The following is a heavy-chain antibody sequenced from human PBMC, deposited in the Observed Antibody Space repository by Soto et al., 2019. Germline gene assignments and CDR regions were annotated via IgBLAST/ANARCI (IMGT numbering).Heavy chain of an antibody. D-gene: IGHD1-1*01. V-gene: IGHV3-53*01. CDR3: ARLTEAERP. CDR2: LYNHGKT. CDR1: GCIVSSSH. Sequence: VQLVEAGGGLTQPGGSLRLSCVVSGCIVSSSHMIWVRQAPGKGLEGVSILYNHGKTNYVDSVKGRFTITRDNSKHPVSIQMHSLRVEDTAVNYCARLTEAERPWGQGALVTVPS. J-gene: IGHJ5*02.